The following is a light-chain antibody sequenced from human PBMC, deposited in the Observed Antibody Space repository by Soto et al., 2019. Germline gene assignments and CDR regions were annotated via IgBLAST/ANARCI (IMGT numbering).Light chain of an antibody. Sequence: EIVLTQSPGTLSLSPGERATLSCRASQSVSSRYLAWYQQKPGQAPRLFISGASTRATGIPDRFSGSGSGKDFPHTFNSGETEDFAFYSYNQYGTPRWTSGQGTRV. CDR3: NQYGTPRWT. J-gene: IGKJ1*01. V-gene: IGKV3-20*01. CDR2: GAS. CDR1: QSVSSRY.